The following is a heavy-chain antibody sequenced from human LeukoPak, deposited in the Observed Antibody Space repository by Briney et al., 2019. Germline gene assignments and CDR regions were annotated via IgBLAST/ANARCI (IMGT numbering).Heavy chain of an antibody. V-gene: IGHV1-2*02. D-gene: IGHD3-9*01. CDR2: INPDVGET. J-gene: IGHJ3*02. CDR3: ARDPPISGRWVFDI. CDR1: GYSFTPYY. Sequence: ASVKVSCTASGYSFTPYYIPWLRQAPGQGVEWMGWINPDVGETHSAQKFLGRVTMTGYTSITTAYMELRNLRSDDTAIYYCARDPPISGRWVFDIWGQGRMVTVSS.